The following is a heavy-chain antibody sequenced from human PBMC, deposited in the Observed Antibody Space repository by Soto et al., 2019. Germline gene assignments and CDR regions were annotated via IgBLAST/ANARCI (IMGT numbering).Heavy chain of an antibody. J-gene: IGHJ4*02. CDR2: IIPILGIA. D-gene: IGHD3-10*01. CDR1: GGTFSSYT. Sequence: QVQLVQSGAEVKKPGSSVKVSCKASGGTFSSYTISWVRQAPGQGLEWMGRIIPILGIANYAQKFQGRVTITADKSTNTAYMELSSLRSEDTAVYYCASVSQDGSGDYWGQGTLVTVSS. V-gene: IGHV1-69*02. CDR3: ASVSQDGSGDY.